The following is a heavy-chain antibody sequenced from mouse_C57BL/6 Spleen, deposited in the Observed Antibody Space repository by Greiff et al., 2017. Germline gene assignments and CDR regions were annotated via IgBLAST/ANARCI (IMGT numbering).Heavy chain of an antibody. CDR1: GFTFSDYG. CDR3: ARRSYSYAMDY. CDR2: ISSGSSTI. Sequence: EVQLVESGGGLVKPGGSLKLSCAASGFTFSDYGMHWVRQAPEKGLEWVAYISSGSSTIYYADTVKGRFTISRDNAKNTLFLQMTSLRSEDTAMYYCARRSYSYAMDYWGQGTSVTVSS. J-gene: IGHJ4*01. V-gene: IGHV5-17*01.